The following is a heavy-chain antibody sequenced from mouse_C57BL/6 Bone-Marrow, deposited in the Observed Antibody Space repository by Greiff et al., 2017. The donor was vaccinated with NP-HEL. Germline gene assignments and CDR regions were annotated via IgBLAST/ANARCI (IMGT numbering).Heavy chain of an antibody. V-gene: IGHV1-82*01. J-gene: IGHJ3*01. Sequence: QVQLQQSGPELVKPGASVKISCKASGYAFSSSWMNWVKQRPGKGLEWIGRIYPGDGDTNYNGKFKGEATLTADKSSSTAYMQLSSLTSEDSAVYFCASQRGVWGQGTLVTVSA. CDR2: IYPGDGDT. CDR1: GYAFSSSW. CDR3: ASQRGV.